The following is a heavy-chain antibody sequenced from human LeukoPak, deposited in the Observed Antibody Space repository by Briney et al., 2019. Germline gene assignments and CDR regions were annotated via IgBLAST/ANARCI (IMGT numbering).Heavy chain of an antibody. J-gene: IGHJ4*01. CDR3: ARGTGYSYGPFDY. D-gene: IGHD5-18*01. CDR2: INSDGSST. Sequence: PGGSLRLSCAASGFTFSGYWMHWVRPAPGKGLGWVSRINSDGSSTHYADSVKGRFTLSRDNAKNTLYLQMNSLRAEDTAVYYCARGTGYSYGPFDYWGQETLVTVS. CDR1: GFTFSGYW. V-gene: IGHV3-74*01.